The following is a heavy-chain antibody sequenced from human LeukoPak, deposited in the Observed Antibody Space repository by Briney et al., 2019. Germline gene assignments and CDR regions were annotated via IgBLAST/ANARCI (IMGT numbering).Heavy chain of an antibody. CDR1: GGSISSYF. V-gene: IGHV4-59*08. CDR2: IYYSGST. J-gene: IGHJ3*02. Sequence: SETLSLTCTVSGGSISSYFWSWVRQPPGKGLEWIGYIYYSGSTKYNPSLKSRVTMSLDTSKNQFSLKLTSVTAADTAVYYCARHGGVVRGLGSDAFDIWGQGTMVTVSS. CDR3: ARHGGVVRGLGSDAFDI. D-gene: IGHD3-10*01.